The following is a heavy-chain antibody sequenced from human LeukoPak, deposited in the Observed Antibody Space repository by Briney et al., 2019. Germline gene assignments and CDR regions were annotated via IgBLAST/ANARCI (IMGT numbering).Heavy chain of an antibody. V-gene: IGHV3-11*01. CDR3: AKDDAWLRFGE. CDR1: GFIFSDYY. Sequence: GGSLRLSCAASGFIFSDYYMSWIRQAPGKGLEWVSYISSSGSTIYYADSVKGRFTISRDNTKNSLYLQMNSLRAEDTAVYYCAKDDAWLRFGEWSQGTLVTVSS. CDR2: ISSSGSTI. J-gene: IGHJ4*02. D-gene: IGHD3-10*01.